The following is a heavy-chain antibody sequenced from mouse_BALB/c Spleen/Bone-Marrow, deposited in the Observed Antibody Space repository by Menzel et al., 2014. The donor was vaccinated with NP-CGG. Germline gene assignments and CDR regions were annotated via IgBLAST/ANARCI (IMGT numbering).Heavy chain of an antibody. Sequence: VHLQQPGPELVKPGDSIKISCKASGYSFTACFIHWIKQSHVKSIEWIGRINPYNGATTYNQNFNDKASLTVDKSSSTAYMELHSLTSEDSAVYYCARRWSGAMDYWGQGTSVTVSS. D-gene: IGHD2-3*01. V-gene: IGHV1-20*01. CDR2: INPYNGAT. CDR3: ARRWSGAMDY. J-gene: IGHJ4*01. CDR1: GYSFTACF.